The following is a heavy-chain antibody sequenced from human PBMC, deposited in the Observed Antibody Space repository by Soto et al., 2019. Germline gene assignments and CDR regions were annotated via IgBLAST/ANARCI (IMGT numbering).Heavy chain of an antibody. CDR2: INPNSGGT. Sequence: ASVKVSCKASGYTFTGYYMHWVRQAPGQGLEWMGWINPNSGGTNYEQKFQGRVTMTRDTSISTAYMELSRLRSDDTAVYYCARGVDYYDSSGYFTTYYFDFWGQGALVTVSS. CDR1: GYTFTGYY. CDR3: ARGVDYYDSSGYFTTYYFDF. J-gene: IGHJ4*02. D-gene: IGHD3-22*01. V-gene: IGHV1-2*02.